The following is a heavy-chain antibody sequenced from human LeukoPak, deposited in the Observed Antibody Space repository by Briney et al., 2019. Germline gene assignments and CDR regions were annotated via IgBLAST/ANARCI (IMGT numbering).Heavy chain of an antibody. J-gene: IGHJ6*02. Sequence: PGRSLRLSCAASGFTFSSYGMHWVRQAPGKGLEWVAVIWYDGSNKYYADSVKGRFTISRDNSKNTLYLQMNSLRAEDTAVYYCAREGTLGSSKRGGYYYYYGMDVWGQGTTVTVSS. D-gene: IGHD2-2*01. CDR3: AREGTLGSSKRGGYYYYYGMDV. CDR2: IWYDGSNK. CDR1: GFTFSSYG. V-gene: IGHV3-33*01.